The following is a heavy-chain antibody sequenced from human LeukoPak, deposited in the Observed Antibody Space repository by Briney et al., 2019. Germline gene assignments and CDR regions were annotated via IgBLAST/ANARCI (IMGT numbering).Heavy chain of an antibody. D-gene: IGHD3-16*01. CDR1: GYSFTSHY. CDR3: ARDTSEGDYAWWFDP. CDR2: INPRGTAT. J-gene: IGHJ5*02. Sequence: ASVKVSCKASGYSFTSHYMHWVRQAPGQGLEWMGLINPRGTATRYAENFQGRLTLTRDLSTSTDYMELSSLRSDDTAVYFCARDTSEGDYAWWFDPWGQGTLVTVAS. V-gene: IGHV1-46*01.